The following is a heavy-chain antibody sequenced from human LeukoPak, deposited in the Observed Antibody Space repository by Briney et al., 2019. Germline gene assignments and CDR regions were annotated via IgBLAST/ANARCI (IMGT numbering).Heavy chain of an antibody. CDR1: GFAVSDNY. Sequence: GGSLRLSCAASGFAVSDNYMSWIRQAPGKGLEWVSVVYSGGSTYYADSVKGRFTISRENSKNTVYLQMNSLRAEDTAVYYCAKNTKHTYGTGGDYWGQGTLVTVSS. V-gene: IGHV3-53*01. CDR2: VYSGGST. J-gene: IGHJ4*02. CDR3: AKNTKHTYGTGGDY. D-gene: IGHD3-10*01.